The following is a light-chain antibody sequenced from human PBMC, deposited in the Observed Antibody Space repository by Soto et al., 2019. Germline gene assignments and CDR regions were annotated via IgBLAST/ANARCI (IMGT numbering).Light chain of an antibody. J-gene: IGLJ2*01. CDR2: DTS. Sequence: QAVVTHEPSLTVSPGGTVTLTCGSSTGAVTSGHYPYWFQQKPGQAPRTLIYDTSNKHSWTPARFSGSLLGGKAALTLSGAQPEDEAEYYCLLSYSGGEGVFGGGTKLTVL. CDR3: LLSYSGGEGV. V-gene: IGLV7-46*01. CDR1: TGAVTSGHY.